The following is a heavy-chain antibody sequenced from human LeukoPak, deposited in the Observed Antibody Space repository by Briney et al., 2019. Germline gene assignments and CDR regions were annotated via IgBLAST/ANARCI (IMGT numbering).Heavy chain of an antibody. CDR2: SSINNVNK. Sequence: GVSVKVSCKASDYTFSNYGINWLRQAPGQGLEWMGRSSINNVNKNYVEKFQGRVTMTTDTSTSTAYMELRSLRPDDTAVYYCARDQFPLNGGYSEGEVFDCWGQGTLVTVSS. CDR3: ARDQFPLNGGYSEGEVFDC. J-gene: IGHJ4*02. D-gene: IGHD5-12*01. CDR1: DYTFSNYG. V-gene: IGHV1-18*01.